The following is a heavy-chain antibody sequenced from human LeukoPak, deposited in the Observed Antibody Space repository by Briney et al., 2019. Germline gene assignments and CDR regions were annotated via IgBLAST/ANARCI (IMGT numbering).Heavy chain of an antibody. D-gene: IGHD5-24*01. Sequence: PETLSLTCTVSGGSVNSGTYYWSWIRQPPGKGLEWIGYISYSGSTNYNPSLKSRVTISVDTSRNQFSLKLSSVTAADTAVYYCARGGRWLQFNYWGQGTLVTVSS. V-gene: IGHV4-61*01. CDR2: ISYSGST. CDR3: ARGGRWLQFNY. J-gene: IGHJ4*02. CDR1: GGSVNSGTYY.